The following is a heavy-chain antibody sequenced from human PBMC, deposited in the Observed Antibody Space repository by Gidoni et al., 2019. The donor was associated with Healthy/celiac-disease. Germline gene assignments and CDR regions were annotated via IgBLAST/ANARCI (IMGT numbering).Heavy chain of an antibody. J-gene: IGHJ5*02. Sequence: QVQLVQSGAEVKKPGASVTVSCKASGYTFTGYYMHWVRQAPGQGLEWMGWINPNSGGTNYAQKCQGRVTMTRDTSISTAYMELSRLRSDDTAVYYCARVLKITMVRGAPRNWFDPWGQGTLVTVSS. D-gene: IGHD3-10*01. V-gene: IGHV1-2*02. CDR2: INPNSGGT. CDR1: GYTFTGYY. CDR3: ARVLKITMVRGAPRNWFDP.